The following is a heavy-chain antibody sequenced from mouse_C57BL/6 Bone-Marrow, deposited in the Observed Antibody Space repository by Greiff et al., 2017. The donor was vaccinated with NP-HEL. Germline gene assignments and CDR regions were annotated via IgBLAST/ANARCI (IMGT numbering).Heavy chain of an antibody. CDR1: GYTFTSYW. CDR2: IDPSDSYT. V-gene: IGHV1-69*01. D-gene: IGHD1-1*01. J-gene: IGHJ2*01. Sequence: QVQLQQPGAELVMPGASVKLSCKASGYTFTSYWMHWVKQRPGQGLEWIGEIDPSDSYTNYNQKFKGKSTLTVDKSSSTAYMQLSSLTSEDSAVYYCAREIGSNYFDYWGQGTTLTVSS. CDR3: AREIGSNYFDY.